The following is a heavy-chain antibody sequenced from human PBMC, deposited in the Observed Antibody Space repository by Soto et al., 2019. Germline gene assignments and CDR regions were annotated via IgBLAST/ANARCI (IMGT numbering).Heavy chain of an antibody. CDR3: ARDLTIFGVAPHYYYYGMDV. Sequence: GGSLRLSCAASGFTFSSYGMHWVRQAPGKGLEWVAVIWYDGSNKYYADSVKGRFTISRDNSKNTLYLQMNSLRAEDTAVYYCARDLTIFGVAPHYYYYGMDVWGQGTTVTVSS. J-gene: IGHJ6*02. CDR2: IWYDGSNK. CDR1: GFTFSSYG. D-gene: IGHD3-3*01. V-gene: IGHV3-33*01.